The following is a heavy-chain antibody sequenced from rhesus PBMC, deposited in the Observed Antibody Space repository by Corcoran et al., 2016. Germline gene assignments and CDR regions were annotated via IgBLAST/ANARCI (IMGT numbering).Heavy chain of an antibody. CDR2: TYGSSPST. V-gene: IGHV4S10*01. D-gene: IGHD2-39*02. J-gene: IGHJ4*01. Sequence: QVQLQESGPGVVKPSETLSLTCAVSGGSISDSYRWSWIRQPQGKGLEWIGYTYGSSPSTNSNPSLKSRVTISKATSKNQFSLKLSSVTAADTAVYYCAIHRGGFTNQVDYWGQGVLVTVSS. CDR3: AIHRGGFTNQVDY. CDR1: GGSISDSYR.